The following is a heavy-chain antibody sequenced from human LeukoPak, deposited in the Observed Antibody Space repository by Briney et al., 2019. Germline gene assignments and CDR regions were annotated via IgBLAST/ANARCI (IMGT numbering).Heavy chain of an antibody. D-gene: IGHD4/OR15-4a*01. CDR2: INPSGGNT. Sequence: ASVKVSCKASGYTFTSYYMHWVRQAPGQGLEWMGIINPSGGNTGYAQKFQGRVTMTRNTSISTAYMDLSSLRSEDTAVYYCARKNYGSNRWFDPWGQGTLVTVSS. CDR1: GYTFTSYY. CDR3: ARKNYGSNRWFDP. J-gene: IGHJ5*02. V-gene: IGHV1-46*01.